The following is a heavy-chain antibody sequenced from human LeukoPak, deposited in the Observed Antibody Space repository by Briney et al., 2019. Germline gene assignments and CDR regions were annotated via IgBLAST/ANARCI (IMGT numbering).Heavy chain of an antibody. CDR2: IYYSGST. CDR1: GGSISSYY. CDR3: ARRDYYDSSGYGY. Sequence: PSETLSLTCTVSGGSISSYYWSWIRQPPGKGLEWIGYIYYSGSTNYNPSLKSRVTISVDTSKNQFSLKLSSVTAADTAVYYCARRDYYDSSGYGYWGQRTLVTVSS. V-gene: IGHV4-59*08. J-gene: IGHJ4*02. D-gene: IGHD3-22*01.